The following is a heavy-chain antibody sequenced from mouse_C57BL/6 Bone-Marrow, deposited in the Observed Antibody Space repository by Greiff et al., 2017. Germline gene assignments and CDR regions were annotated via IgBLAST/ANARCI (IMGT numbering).Heavy chain of an antibody. CDR2: IYPRSGNT. CDR1: GYTFTSYG. D-gene: IGHD2-1*01. J-gene: IGHJ4*01. Sequence: VKLMESGAELARPGASVKLSCKASGYTFTSYGISWVKQRTGQGLEWIGEIYPRSGNTYYNEKFKGKATLTADKSSSTAYMELRSLTSEDSAVXFCANLLRAMDYWGQGTSVTVSS. V-gene: IGHV1-81*01. CDR3: ANLLRAMDY.